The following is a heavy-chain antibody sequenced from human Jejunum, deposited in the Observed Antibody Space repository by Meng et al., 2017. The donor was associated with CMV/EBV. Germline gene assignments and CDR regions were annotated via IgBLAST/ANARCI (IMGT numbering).Heavy chain of an antibody. CDR1: GYIFTNYW. V-gene: IGHV5-51*01. CDR2: IYPRDSDT. J-gene: IGHJ3*02. D-gene: IGHD6-13*01. Sequence: GYIFTNYWIGWMRQMPGKGPEWMGIIYPRDSDTRYSPSFQGQVTFSADKSISTAYLQWSGLKASDTAMYYCARPRSGSWLGDAFDIWGQGTMVTVSS. CDR3: ARPRSGSWLGDAFDI.